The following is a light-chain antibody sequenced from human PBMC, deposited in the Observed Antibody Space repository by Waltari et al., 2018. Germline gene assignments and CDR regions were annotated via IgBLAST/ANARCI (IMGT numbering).Light chain of an antibody. Sequence: SYEVTQPPSVSVSPGQTASITCSGDKLGDKYACWYQQKPGQSPVLVIYQDTKRPSGSPGPFSGSNSGNTATLTISGTQAMDEADYYCQAWDSRTAVVFGGGTKLTVL. CDR1: KLGDKY. CDR3: QAWDSRTAVV. J-gene: IGLJ2*01. CDR2: QDT. V-gene: IGLV3-1*01.